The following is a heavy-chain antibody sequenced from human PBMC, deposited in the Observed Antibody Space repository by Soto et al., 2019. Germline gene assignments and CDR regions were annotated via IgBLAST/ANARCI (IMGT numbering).Heavy chain of an antibody. V-gene: IGHV3-33*01. D-gene: IGHD1-26*01. CDR3: ARAPGNNKSYYYYYMDV. J-gene: IGHJ6*03. CDR1: GFTFSSYG. CDR2: IWYDGSNK. Sequence: GGSLRLSCAASGFTFSSYGMHWVRQAPGKGLEWVAVIWYDGSNKYYADSVKGRFTISRDNSKNTLYLQMNSLRAEDTAVYYCARAPGNNKSYYYYYMDVWGKGTTVTVSS.